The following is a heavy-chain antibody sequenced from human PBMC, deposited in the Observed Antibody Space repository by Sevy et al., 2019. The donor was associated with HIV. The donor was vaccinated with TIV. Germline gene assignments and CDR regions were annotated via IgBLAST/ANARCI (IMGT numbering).Heavy chain of an antibody. J-gene: IGHJ6*02. CDR2: IYYSGST. Sequence: SETLSLTCTVSGGSISSYYWSWIRQPPGKGLEWIGYIYYSGSTNYNPSLKSRVTISVDTSKNQFSLKLSSVTAADTAVYYCARDTKRFLEWFPNYYYYYGMDVWGQWTTVTVSS. V-gene: IGHV4-59*01. CDR1: GGSISSYY. CDR3: ARDTKRFLEWFPNYYYYYGMDV. D-gene: IGHD3-3*01.